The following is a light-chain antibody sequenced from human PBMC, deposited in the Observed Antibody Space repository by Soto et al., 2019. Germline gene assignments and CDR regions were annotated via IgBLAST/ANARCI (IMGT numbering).Light chain of an antibody. Sequence: QSVLTQPASVSGSPGLSIAISCTGTSSDVGGYNSVSWYQQHPGKAPKLMIYDVSIRPSGVSNRFSGSKSGNTASLTISGLQAEDEGDYYCSSYTTGGSYVFGTGTKVTVL. CDR1: SSDVGGYNS. CDR2: DVS. V-gene: IGLV2-14*01. CDR3: SSYTTGGSYV. J-gene: IGLJ1*01.